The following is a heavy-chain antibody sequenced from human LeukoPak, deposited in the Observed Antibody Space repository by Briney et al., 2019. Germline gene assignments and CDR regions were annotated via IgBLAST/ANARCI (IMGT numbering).Heavy chain of an antibody. CDR3: ARDEGAQLLAPNAFDI. V-gene: IGHV1-18*01. J-gene: IGHJ3*02. CDR2: ISAYNGNT. CDR1: GYTFTSYG. Sequence: ASVKVSCKASGYTFTSYGIRWVRQAPGQGLEWMGWISAYNGNTNYAQKLQGSVTMTTDTSTSTAYMELRSLRSDDTAVYYCARDEGAQLLAPNAFDIWGQGTMVTVSS. D-gene: IGHD2-2*01.